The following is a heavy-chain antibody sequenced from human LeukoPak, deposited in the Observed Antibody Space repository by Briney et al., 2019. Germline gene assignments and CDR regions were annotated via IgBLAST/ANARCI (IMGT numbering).Heavy chain of an antibody. D-gene: IGHD4-17*01. Sequence: SVKVSCKASGCTFSSYAISWVRQAPGQGLEWMGGIISIYGTANYAQKLHGRVTITADESTSTAYKELSSRRSEETAVDYCGSGSTVAMCMDLWGQGTRVTVSS. CDR3: GSGSTVAMCMDL. J-gene: IGHJ5*02. CDR2: IISIYGTA. V-gene: IGHV1-69*01. CDR1: GCTFSSYA.